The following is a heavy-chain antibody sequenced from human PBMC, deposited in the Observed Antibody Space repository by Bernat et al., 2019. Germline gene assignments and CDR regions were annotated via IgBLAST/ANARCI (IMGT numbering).Heavy chain of an antibody. J-gene: IGHJ4*02. CDR2: ISAYNGNT. CDR3: ARDQGIYYYGSGSNFDY. CDR1: GGTFSSYA. Sequence: QVQLVQSGAEVKKPGSSVKVSCKASGGTFSSYAISWVRQAPGQGLEWMGWISAYNGNTNYAQKLQGRVTMTTDTSTSTAYMELRSLRSDDTAVYYCARDQGIYYYGSGSNFDYWGQGTLVTVSS. V-gene: IGHV1-18*01. D-gene: IGHD3-10*01.